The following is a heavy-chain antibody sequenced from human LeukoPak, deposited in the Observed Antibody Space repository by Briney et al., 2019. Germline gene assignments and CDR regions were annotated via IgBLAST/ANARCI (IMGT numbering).Heavy chain of an antibody. CDR3: ARDSGYCSSTSCYTGWFDP. Sequence: SVKVSCKASGYTFTGYYMHWVRQAPGQGLEWMGRIIPILGIANYAQKFQGRVTITADKSTSTAYMELSSLRSEDTAVYYCARDSGYCSSTSCYTGWFDPWGQGTLVTVSS. J-gene: IGHJ5*02. V-gene: IGHV1-69*04. CDR2: IIPILGIA. D-gene: IGHD2-2*02. CDR1: GYTFTGYY.